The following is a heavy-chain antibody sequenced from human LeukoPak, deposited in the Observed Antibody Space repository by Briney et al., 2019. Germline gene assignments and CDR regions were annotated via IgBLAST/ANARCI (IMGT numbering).Heavy chain of an antibody. CDR2: IYSSGST. J-gene: IGHJ6*04. CDR3: ARGPTGYFDFWSCYPPGMDV. V-gene: IGHV3-53*01. D-gene: IGHD3-3*01. Sequence: GGSLSLACAASGFSVTSNYMNWVRQAPGKGLEWVSVIYSSGSTYYADSVKGRFTIPRDTSKNTLYLQLNSLRAADTAVYYCARGPTGYFDFWSCYPPGMDVWGKGTTVTVSS. CDR1: GFSVTSNY.